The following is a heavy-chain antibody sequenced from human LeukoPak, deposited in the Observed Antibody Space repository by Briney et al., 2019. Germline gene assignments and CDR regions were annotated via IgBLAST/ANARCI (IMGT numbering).Heavy chain of an antibody. V-gene: IGHV3-7*02. J-gene: IGHJ4*02. D-gene: IGHD3-16*02. Sequence: GGPLRLSCVASGFTFSTYWMSWVRQAPGKGLEWVANIKQEGSEKYYVDSVKGRFTISRDNAKTSLYLQVNSLRVDDTAVYYCAKTGDQGRVWGSYREFDYWGQGTLVTVSS. CDR2: IKQEGSEK. CDR3: AKTGDQGRVWGSYREFDY. CDR1: GFTFSTYW.